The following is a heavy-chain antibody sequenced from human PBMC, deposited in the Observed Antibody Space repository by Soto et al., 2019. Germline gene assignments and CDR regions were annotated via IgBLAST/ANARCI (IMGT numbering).Heavy chain of an antibody. CDR3: AKARYYDSTGYLYYFDY. CDR1: AINFRSYA. Sequence: GGSLRLSCSASAINFRSYAMSWVRQAPGKGLEWVSSITGSGDYTYYADSVKGRFTLARDNSKNTLYLQMNSLRAEDTAVYYYAKARYYDSTGYLYYFDYWGQGTLVTVSS. D-gene: IGHD3-22*01. V-gene: IGHV3-23*01. CDR2: ITGSGDYT. J-gene: IGHJ4*02.